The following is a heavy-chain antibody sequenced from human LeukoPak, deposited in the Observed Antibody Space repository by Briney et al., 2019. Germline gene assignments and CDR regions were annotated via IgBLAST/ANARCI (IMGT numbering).Heavy chain of an antibody. CDR2: IWYDGSKK. CDR3: ARGAMTLDY. V-gene: IGHV3-33*01. CDR1: GFTFNSYG. J-gene: IGHJ4*02. Sequence: GGSLRLSCEASGFTFNSYGMHWVRQAPGKGLEWVAVIWYDGSKKYYADSVKGRFTISRDNSKNTLYLQMDSVRAEDTGVYYCARGAMTLDYWGQGTLVTVSS.